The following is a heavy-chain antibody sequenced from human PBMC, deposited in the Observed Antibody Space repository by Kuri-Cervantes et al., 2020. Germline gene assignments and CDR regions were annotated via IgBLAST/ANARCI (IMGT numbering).Heavy chain of an antibody. CDR1: GFTFSSYW. Sequence: GESLKISCAASGFTFSSYWMSWVRQAPGKGLEWVANIKQDGSEKYYVDSVKGRFTISRDNAKNSLYLQMNSLRAEDTAVYYCARDWATVTSDALDIWGQGTMVTVSS. CDR3: ARDWATVTSDALDI. D-gene: IGHD4-17*01. CDR2: IKQDGSEK. V-gene: IGHV3-7*01. J-gene: IGHJ3*02.